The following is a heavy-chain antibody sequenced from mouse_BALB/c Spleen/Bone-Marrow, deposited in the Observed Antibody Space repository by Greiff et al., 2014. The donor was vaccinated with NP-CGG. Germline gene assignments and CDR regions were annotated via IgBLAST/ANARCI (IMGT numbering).Heavy chain of an antibody. V-gene: IGHV3-2*02. Sequence: VQLKDSGPGLVKPSQSLSLTCTVTGYSITSDYAWNWIRQFPGNKLEWMGYISYSGSTSYNPSLKSRISITRDTSKNQFFLQLNSVTTEDTATYYCARYYYVSSPYWYFDVWGAGTTVTVSS. CDR3: ARYYYVSSPYWYFDV. CDR1: GYSITSDYA. CDR2: ISYSGST. D-gene: IGHD1-1*01. J-gene: IGHJ1*01.